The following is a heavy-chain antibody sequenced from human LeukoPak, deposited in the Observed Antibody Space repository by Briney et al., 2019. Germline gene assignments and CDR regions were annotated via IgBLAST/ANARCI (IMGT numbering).Heavy chain of an antibody. CDR2: IYHSGST. J-gene: IGHJ6*03. Sequence: PSETLSLTCAVSDYSISSGYYWGWIRQPPGKGLEWIGNIYHSGSTYYNPSLKSRVTISVDTSKNQFSLKLSSVTAADTAVYYCARQHDSYYYYYVDVWGKGTTVTVSS. D-gene: IGHD3-3*01. CDR1: DYSISSGYY. V-gene: IGHV4-38-2*01. CDR3: ARQHDSYYYYYVDV.